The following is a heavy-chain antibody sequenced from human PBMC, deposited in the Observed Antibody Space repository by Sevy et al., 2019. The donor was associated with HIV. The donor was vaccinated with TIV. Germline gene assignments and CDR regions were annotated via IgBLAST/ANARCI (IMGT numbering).Heavy chain of an antibody. CDR3: ARGGYYYVIAAYYALDS. CDR1: GFTFSNYA. CDR2: IWSDGAYQ. Sequence: GGSLRLSCAATGFTFSNYAMHWVRQAPGKGMEWVAIIWSDGAYQYHGDSVKGRFTISRDNSKNTLYLQMNNVRVEDTAVYYCARGGYYYVIAAYYALDSWGQGTLVTVSS. J-gene: IGHJ4*02. D-gene: IGHD3-10*02. V-gene: IGHV3-33*01.